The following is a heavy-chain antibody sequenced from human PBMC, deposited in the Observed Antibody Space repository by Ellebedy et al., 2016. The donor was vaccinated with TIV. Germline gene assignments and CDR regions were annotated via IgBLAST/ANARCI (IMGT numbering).Heavy chain of an antibody. J-gene: IGHJ4*02. CDR3: TKRSAVGLEVSPFDY. CDR2: ISYDGNNK. D-gene: IGHD5/OR15-5a*01. V-gene: IGHV3-30*18. Sequence: GESPKISCAASGFLFSNYGLHLVRQAPGKGLEWVALISYDGNNKYYADSVKGRFTISRDNSENTVYLQMNRLNSEDTAVYYCTKRSAVGLEVSPFDYWGQGSLVTVSS. CDR1: GFLFSNYG.